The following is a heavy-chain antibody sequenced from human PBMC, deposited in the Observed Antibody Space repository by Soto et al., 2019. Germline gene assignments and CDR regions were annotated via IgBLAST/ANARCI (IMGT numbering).Heavy chain of an antibody. Sequence: EVQLVESGGGLVQPGGSLRLSCAASGFTFSSYEMNWVRQAPGKGLEWVSYISSSGSTIYYADSVKGRFTISRDNAKXSLYLQMNSLRAEDTAVYYCARDWDDPYYYGMDVWGQGTTVTVSS. J-gene: IGHJ6*02. CDR1: GFTFSSYE. V-gene: IGHV3-48*03. CDR2: ISSSGSTI. D-gene: IGHD1-26*01. CDR3: ARDWDDPYYYGMDV.